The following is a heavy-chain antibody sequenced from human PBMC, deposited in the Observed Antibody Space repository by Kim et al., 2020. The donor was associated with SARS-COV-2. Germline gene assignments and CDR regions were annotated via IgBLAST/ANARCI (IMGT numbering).Heavy chain of an antibody. CDR1: GFTFSNYW. CDR3: ARYAVATAGDY. J-gene: IGHJ4*02. Sequence: GGSLRLSCAASGFTFSNYWMHWVRQAPGKGLVWVSRIRGDGSSASSADSVKGRFTISRDNTKNTLYLQMNSLRAEDTAVYYCARYAVATAGDYWGQGTLVPVPS. D-gene: IGHD5-12*01. V-gene: IGHV3-74*01. CDR2: IRGDGSSA.